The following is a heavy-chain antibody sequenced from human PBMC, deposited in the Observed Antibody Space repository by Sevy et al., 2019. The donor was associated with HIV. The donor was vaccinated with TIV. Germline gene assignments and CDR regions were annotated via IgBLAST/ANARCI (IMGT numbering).Heavy chain of an antibody. V-gene: IGHV3-30-3*02. Sequence: GGSLRLSCAASGFIFSTSPMHWVCQAPGKGLECVAILSYDDSDENYADSVKGRFTISRDNSKNTLYLQMNSLRTEDTAVYYCAKDDLGSIDYWGQRTLVTVSS. D-gene: IGHD3-10*01. CDR3: AKDDLGSIDY. CDR2: LSYDDSDE. CDR1: GFIFSTSP. J-gene: IGHJ4*02.